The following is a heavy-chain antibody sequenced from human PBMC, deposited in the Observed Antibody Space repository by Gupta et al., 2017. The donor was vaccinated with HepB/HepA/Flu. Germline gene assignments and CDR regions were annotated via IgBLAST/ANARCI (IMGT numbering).Heavy chain of an antibody. CDR3: ARGSRRLEY. CDR1: GFPFSSYS. Sequence: EVQLVESGGGLVQWGGSLRLSCAASGFPFSSYSMNWVRQGPGKGLEWLSYISASSSTSSSTISYADSVKGRITISRDNAKDLVYLQMHSLRDEDTAVYYCARGSRRLEYWGQGTLVTVSS. J-gene: IGHJ4*02. CDR2: ISASSSTSSSTI. D-gene: IGHD3-10*01. V-gene: IGHV3-48*02.